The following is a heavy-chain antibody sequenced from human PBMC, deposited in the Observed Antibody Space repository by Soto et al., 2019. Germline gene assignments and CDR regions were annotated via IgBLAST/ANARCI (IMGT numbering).Heavy chain of an antibody. CDR3: ARVYGDYNDY. J-gene: IGHJ4*02. V-gene: IGHV4-59*01. CDR2: IYYSGST. Sequence: SDTLSLTCTVSGGSISSYYWSWIRQPPGKGLEWIGYIYYSGSTNYNPSLKSRVTISVDTSKNQFSLKLSSVTAADTAAYYCARVYGDYNDYWGQGTLVTVSS. D-gene: IGHD4-17*01. CDR1: GGSISSYY.